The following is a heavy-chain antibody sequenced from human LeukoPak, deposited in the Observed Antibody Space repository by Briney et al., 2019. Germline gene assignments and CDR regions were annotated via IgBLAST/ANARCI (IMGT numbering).Heavy chain of an antibody. V-gene: IGHV3-30*03. J-gene: IGHJ4*02. CDR2: ISHDGSSK. Sequence: GGSLRLSCAASGFTFRNYGMHWVRQAPGKGLEWVAVISHDGSSKYYADSVKGRFTISRDNSRKILYLDMNGLRVEDTAEYYCARKDTYYDFWSGPTDYWGQGTLVTVSS. D-gene: IGHD3-3*01. CDR3: ARKDTYYDFWSGPTDY. CDR1: GFTFRNYG.